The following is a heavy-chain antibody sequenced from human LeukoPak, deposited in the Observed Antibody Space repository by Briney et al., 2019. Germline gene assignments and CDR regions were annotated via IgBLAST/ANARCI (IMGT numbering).Heavy chain of an antibody. CDR1: GGSFSGYY. V-gene: IGHV4-34*01. D-gene: IGHD3-10*01. CDR2: INRGGDT. CDR3: ARGYGSGSYFNGN. Sequence: PSETLSLTCAVYGGSFSGYYWSWIRQPPGKGLEWIGEINRGGDTNYNPSLKSRVTIPVDTSKNQFSLKLSSVTAADTAVYYCARGYGSGSYFNGNWGQGTLVTVSS. J-gene: IGHJ4*02.